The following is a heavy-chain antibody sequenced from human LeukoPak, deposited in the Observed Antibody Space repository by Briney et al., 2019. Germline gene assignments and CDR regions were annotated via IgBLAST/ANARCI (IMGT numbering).Heavy chain of an antibody. CDR1: GYTFSDYA. CDR2: ISGSGGST. Sequence: GGSLRLSCAASGYTFSDYAMSWVRQAPGKGLEWVSAISGSGGSTYYADSVKGRFTISRDNSKNTLYLQMNSLRAEDTAVYYCAKEYGKDFWSGYLVWYWGQGTLVTVSS. CDR3: AKEYGKDFWSGYLVWY. D-gene: IGHD3-3*01. J-gene: IGHJ4*02. V-gene: IGHV3-23*01.